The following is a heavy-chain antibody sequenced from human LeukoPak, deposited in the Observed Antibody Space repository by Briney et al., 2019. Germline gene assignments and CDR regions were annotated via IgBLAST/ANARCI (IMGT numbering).Heavy chain of an antibody. Sequence: GGSLRLSCAASGFTFSSYGMRWVRQAPGKGLEWVAVIWYDGSNKYHADSVKGRFTISRDNSKNTLYLQMNSLRAEDTAVYYCARDFRDYYYGMDVWGQGTTVTVSS. CDR2: IWYDGSNK. V-gene: IGHV3-33*01. CDR3: ARDFRDYYYGMDV. J-gene: IGHJ6*02. CDR1: GFTFSSYG.